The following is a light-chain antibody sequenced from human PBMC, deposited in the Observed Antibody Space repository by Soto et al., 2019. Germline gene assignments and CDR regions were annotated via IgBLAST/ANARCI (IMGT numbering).Light chain of an antibody. CDR3: QSYDSSLTVYVA. CDR2: GNN. V-gene: IGLV1-40*01. CDR1: NSDIGAGSD. J-gene: IGLJ2*01. Sequence: QSVLTQPPSVSGAPGQRVTISCTGSNSDIGAGSDVQWYQHLPGTAPKLLIAGNNNRPSGVPDRFSASKSGTSASLAITGLQADDEADYYCQSYDSSLTVYVAFGGGTKLTVL.